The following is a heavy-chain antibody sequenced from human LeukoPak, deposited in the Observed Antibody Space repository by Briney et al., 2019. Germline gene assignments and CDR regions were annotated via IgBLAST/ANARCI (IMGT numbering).Heavy chain of an antibody. V-gene: IGHV1-18*01. CDR1: GYTFTSYG. Sequence: ASVKVSCKASGYTFTSYGISWVRQAPGQGLEWMGWISAYNGNTNYAQKLQGRVTMTTDTSTSTAYMELRSLRSDDTAVYYCARVLEKGHDFLTGGSDYWGQGTLVTVSS. J-gene: IGHJ4*02. CDR2: ISAYNGNT. D-gene: IGHD3-9*01. CDR3: ARVLEKGHDFLTGGSDY.